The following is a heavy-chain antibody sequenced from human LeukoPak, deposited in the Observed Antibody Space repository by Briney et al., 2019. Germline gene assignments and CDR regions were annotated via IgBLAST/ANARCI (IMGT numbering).Heavy chain of an antibody. CDR2: ISGSVINT. D-gene: IGHD2-15*01. V-gene: IGHV3-23*01. CDR3: ARERYAAFDL. J-gene: IGHJ4*02. Sequence: GGSLRLSCAASGFAFSSYAMSWVRQAPGKGLEWVSSISGSVINTYYADSVKGRFTMSRDNAKNTLYLQMNSLRAEDTAVYFCARERYAAFDLWGQGTLVTVSS. CDR1: GFAFSSYA.